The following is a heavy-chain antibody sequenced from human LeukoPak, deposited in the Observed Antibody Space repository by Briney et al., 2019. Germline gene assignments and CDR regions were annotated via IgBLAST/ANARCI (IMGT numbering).Heavy chain of an antibody. J-gene: IGHJ6*03. V-gene: IGHV4-34*01. Sequence: PSETLSLTCAVYGGSFSGYYWSWIRHPPGKGLEWIGEINHSGSTNYSPSLKSRVTISVDTSKNQFSLKLSSVTAADTAVYYCARGLTTVTTNARYYYYYYMDVWGKGTTVTVSS. CDR2: INHSGST. CDR3: ARGLTTVTTNARYYYYYYMDV. D-gene: IGHD4-11*01. CDR1: GGSFSGYY.